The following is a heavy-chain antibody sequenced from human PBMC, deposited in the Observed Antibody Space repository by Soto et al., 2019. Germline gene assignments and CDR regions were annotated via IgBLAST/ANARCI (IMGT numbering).Heavy chain of an antibody. CDR1: GFSFTSYD. Sequence: QVQLVKSGGGVVQPGRSLRLSCVGSGFSFTSYDMNWVRQAPGTGLEWVSLMSYDGSKKYYGDSVRGRVTISRDNSKNTLYLLMDHLRPEDTAIYYCAKDLKPGSRWSLGGVEHCMDVCGTGTTVSVSS. J-gene: IGHJ6*03. CDR2: MSYDGSKK. CDR3: AKDLKPGSRWSLGGVEHCMDV. V-gene: IGHV3-30*18. D-gene: IGHD3-16*01.